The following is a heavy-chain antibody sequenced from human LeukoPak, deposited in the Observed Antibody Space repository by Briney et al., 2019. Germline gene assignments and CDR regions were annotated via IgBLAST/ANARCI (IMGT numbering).Heavy chain of an antibody. D-gene: IGHD5-12*01. Sequence: GGSLRLSCAASGFTFSSYGMHWVRQAPGKGLEWVSVIYSGDSTYYADSVKGRFTISRDNSKNTLYLQMNSLRAEDTAVYYCARDEGGSYPFDYWGQGTLVTVSS. V-gene: IGHV3-53*01. J-gene: IGHJ4*02. CDR1: GFTFSSYG. CDR2: IYSGDST. CDR3: ARDEGGSYPFDY.